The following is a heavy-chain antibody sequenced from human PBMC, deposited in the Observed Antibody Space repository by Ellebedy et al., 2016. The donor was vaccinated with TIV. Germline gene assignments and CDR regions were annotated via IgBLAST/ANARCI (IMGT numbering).Heavy chain of an antibody. D-gene: IGHD6-13*01. J-gene: IGHJ4*02. V-gene: IGHV1-2*02. CDR2: INPNSGGT. CDR3: ARGRRFIAAAVY. CDR1: GYTFTGYY. Sequence: ASVKVSXXTSGYTFTGYYMHWVRQAPGQGLEWMGWINPNSGGTNYAQKFQGRVTMTRDTSINTAYMELSSLRSEDTAVYYCARGRRFIAAAVYWGQGTLVTVSS.